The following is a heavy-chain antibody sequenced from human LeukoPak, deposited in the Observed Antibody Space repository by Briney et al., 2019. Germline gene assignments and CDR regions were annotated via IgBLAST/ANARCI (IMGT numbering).Heavy chain of an antibody. Sequence: GGSLRLSCAASGFTFSSYGMHWVRQAPGEGLEWVAVISYDGSNKYYADSVKGRFTISRDNTKNSLYLQMDSLTADDTAVYFCACLRGPSDYWGQGTLVTVSS. V-gene: IGHV3-30*03. J-gene: IGHJ4*02. CDR3: ACLRGPSDY. D-gene: IGHD4-17*01. CDR1: GFTFSSYG. CDR2: ISYDGSNK.